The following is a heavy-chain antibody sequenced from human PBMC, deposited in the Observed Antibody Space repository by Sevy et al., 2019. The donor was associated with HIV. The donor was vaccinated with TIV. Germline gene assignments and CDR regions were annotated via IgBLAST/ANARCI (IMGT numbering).Heavy chain of an antibody. Sequence: GGSLRLSCVASEFIFNDAWMHWVRQAPGKGLEWVGRIKSNIDGAAIDYAAPVKGRFTISRDDSKNTVFLQMNSLKSEEPGVYFRNTKGRDCSRIGRPISRGQGTQVTVSS. CDR3: NTKGRDCSRIGRPIS. D-gene: IGHD2-15*01. J-gene: IGHJ4*02. CDR2: IKSNIDGAAI. CDR1: EFIFNDAW. V-gene: IGHV3-15*01.